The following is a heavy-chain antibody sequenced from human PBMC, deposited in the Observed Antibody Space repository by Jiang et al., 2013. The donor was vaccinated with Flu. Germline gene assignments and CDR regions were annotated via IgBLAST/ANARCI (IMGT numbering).Heavy chain of an antibody. J-gene: IGHJ5*02. V-gene: IGHV5-10-1*01. CDR3: AVDRNWQNWNYNRWFDP. D-gene: IGHD1-7*01. CDR2: IDPSDSYT. CDR1: GYSFTSYW. Sequence: GAEVKKPGESLRISCKGSGYSFTSYWISWVRQMPGKGLEWMGRIDPSDSYTNYSPSFQGHVTISADKSISTAYLQWSSLKASDTAMYYCAVDRNWQNWNYNRWFDPWGQGTLVTVSS.